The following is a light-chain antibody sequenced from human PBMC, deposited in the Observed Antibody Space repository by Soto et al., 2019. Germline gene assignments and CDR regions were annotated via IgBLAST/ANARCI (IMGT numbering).Light chain of an antibody. Sequence: QSALTQPRAVSGSPGQSVTISCTGTSGDVAAYKYVSWYQQHPGKAPRLMIYDVSQRPSGVPDRFSGSKSGNTASLTISGPLGEEDADYYGSSFVGTLYVFGARTKVTVL. J-gene: IGLJ1*01. CDR2: DVS. CDR3: SSFVGTLYV. V-gene: IGLV2-11*01. CDR1: SGDVAAYKY.